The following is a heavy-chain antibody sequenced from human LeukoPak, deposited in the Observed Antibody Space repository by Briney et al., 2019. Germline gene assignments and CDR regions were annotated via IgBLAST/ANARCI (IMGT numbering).Heavy chain of an antibody. CDR3: ARAYYAAFDY. CDR2: ISSSSSYI. CDR1: GFTFSSYS. V-gene: IGHV3-21*01. J-gene: IGHJ4*02. D-gene: IGHD3-3*01. Sequence: PGGSLRLSCAASGFTFSSYSMNWVRQAPGKGLEWVSSISSSSSYIYYAGSVKGRFTISRDNAKNSLYLQMNSLRAEDTPVYYCARAYYAAFDYWGQGTLVTVSS.